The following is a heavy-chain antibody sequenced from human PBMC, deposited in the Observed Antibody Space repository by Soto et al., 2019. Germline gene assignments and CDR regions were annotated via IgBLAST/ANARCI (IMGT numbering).Heavy chain of an antibody. D-gene: IGHD3-22*01. CDR1: GYTFTSYD. V-gene: IGHV1-8*01. CDR3: ARGYYYDSSGYYYVSYGMDV. CDR2: MNPNSGNT. Sequence: ASVKVSCKASGYTFTSYDINWVRQATGQGLEWMGWMNPNSGNTGYAQKFQGRVTMTRNTSISTAYMELSSLRSEDTAVYYCARGYYYDSSGYYYVSYGMDVWGQGTTVTVSS. J-gene: IGHJ6*02.